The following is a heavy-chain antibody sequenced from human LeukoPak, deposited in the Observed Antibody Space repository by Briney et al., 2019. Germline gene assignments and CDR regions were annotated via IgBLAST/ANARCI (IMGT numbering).Heavy chain of an antibody. J-gene: IGHJ4*02. V-gene: IGHV3-23*01. CDR3: AKRYCSGGNCYVHFDY. Sequence: GGSLRLSCAASGFTFSSYALNWVCQAPGKGLEWVSGISSSGGSGDRTYYADSVKGRFTISRDNSKSTLYLQMNSLRAEDTVVYYCAKRYCSGGNCYVHFDYWGQGTLVTVSS. CDR1: GFTFSSYA. D-gene: IGHD2-15*01. CDR2: ISSSGGSGDRT.